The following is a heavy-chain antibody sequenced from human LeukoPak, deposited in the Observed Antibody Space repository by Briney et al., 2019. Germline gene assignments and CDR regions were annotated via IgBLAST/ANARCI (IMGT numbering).Heavy chain of an antibody. CDR1: GYTFTGYY. Sequence: GASVKVSCKASGYTFTGYYMHWVRQAPGQGLEWMGWINPNSGGTNYAQKFQDWVTMTRDTSISTAYMELSRLRSDDTAVYYCATDYGDYGNYYYGMDVWGKGTTVTVSS. J-gene: IGHJ6*04. D-gene: IGHD4-17*01. CDR2: INPNSGGT. CDR3: ATDYGDYGNYYYGMDV. V-gene: IGHV1-2*04.